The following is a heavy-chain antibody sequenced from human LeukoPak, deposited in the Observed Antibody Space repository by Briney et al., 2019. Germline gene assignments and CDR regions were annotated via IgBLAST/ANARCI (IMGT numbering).Heavy chain of an antibody. CDR2: ISYDGSNK. Sequence: GGSLRLSCAASGFTFSSYAMHWVRQAPGKGLEWVAVISYDGSNKYYADSVKGRFTISRDNSKNTLYLQMNSLRAEDTAVYYCASHGSTVDYWGQGTLVTVSS. CDR1: GFTFSSYA. J-gene: IGHJ4*02. CDR3: ASHGSTVDY. D-gene: IGHD1-26*01. V-gene: IGHV3-30-3*01.